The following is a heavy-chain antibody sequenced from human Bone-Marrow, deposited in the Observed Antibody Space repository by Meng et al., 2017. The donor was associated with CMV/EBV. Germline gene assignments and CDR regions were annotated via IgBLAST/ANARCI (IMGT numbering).Heavy chain of an antibody. CDR1: GGSISSSSYY. CDR3: ATRDRFWVWGSRRDY. V-gene: IGHV4-39*01. Sequence: SGGSISSSSYYWGWIRQPPGKGLEWIGSIYYSGSTYYNPSLKGRVTISVDTSKNQFSLKLSSVTAADTAVYYCATRDRFWVWGSRRDYWGQGTLVTVSS. CDR2: IYYSGST. J-gene: IGHJ4*02. D-gene: IGHD3-16*01.